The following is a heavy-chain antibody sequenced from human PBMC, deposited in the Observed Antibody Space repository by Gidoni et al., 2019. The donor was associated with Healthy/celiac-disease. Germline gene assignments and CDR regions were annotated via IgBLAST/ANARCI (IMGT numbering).Heavy chain of an antibody. Sequence: QVQLVQSVSELNEPGASVKVSCRASGSTFTSCAMIGVPQATGQGVEWMGWLNTNTGDARYAHYLTSRLVCFFDTTDSTAYLQISSIKAEDTDVYYGARDAGMAQYSSSWYANLDVWGQGTTVTVSS. J-gene: IGHJ6*02. CDR1: GSTFTSCA. D-gene: IGHD6-13*01. CDR2: LNTNTGDA. CDR3: ARDAGMAQYSSSWYANLDV. V-gene: IGHV7-4-1*02.